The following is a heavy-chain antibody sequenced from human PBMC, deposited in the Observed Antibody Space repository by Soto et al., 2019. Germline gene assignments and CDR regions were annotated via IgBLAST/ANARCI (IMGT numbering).Heavy chain of an antibody. Sequence: SETLSLTCTVSGGSISSSSYCWSWIRQSPGKGLEWIGEIYHSGSTKYNPSLKSRLSISIDTSKNQFSLMLSSVTAADTAVYYCAVGYYFDYWGQGTLVTVSS. CDR2: IYHSGST. J-gene: IGHJ4*02. D-gene: IGHD1-26*01. V-gene: IGHV4-39*07. CDR3: AVGYYFDY. CDR1: GGSISSSSYC.